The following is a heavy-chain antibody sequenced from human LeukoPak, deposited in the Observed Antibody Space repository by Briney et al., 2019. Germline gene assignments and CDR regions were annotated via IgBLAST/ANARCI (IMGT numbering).Heavy chain of an antibody. Sequence: SQTLSLTCTVSGGSISSSSYYWGWIRQPPGKGLEWIGSIYYSGSTYYNPSLKSRVTISVDTSKNQFSLKLSSVTAADTAVYYCARQVPAVPLDIWGQGTMVTVSS. CDR2: IYYSGST. J-gene: IGHJ3*02. CDR3: ARQVPAVPLDI. D-gene: IGHD2-2*01. CDR1: GGSISSSSYY. V-gene: IGHV4-39*01.